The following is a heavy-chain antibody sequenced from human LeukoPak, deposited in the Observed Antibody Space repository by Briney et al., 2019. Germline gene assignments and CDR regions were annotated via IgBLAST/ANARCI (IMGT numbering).Heavy chain of an antibody. D-gene: IGHD3-10*01. CDR2: IQHSGST. CDR3: ASPMPFMVRGLHGIDGFDV. Sequence: SETLSLTCTVSGGSISSEGYYWSWIGQPPGKGPEWIGHIQHSGSTHYNSSLKSRVTISMGRSKNQFSLKLNFVTAADTAVCYCASPMPFMVRGLHGIDGFDVWGQGTLVTVSS. J-gene: IGHJ3*01. V-gene: IGHV4-30-2*01. CDR1: GGSISSEGYY.